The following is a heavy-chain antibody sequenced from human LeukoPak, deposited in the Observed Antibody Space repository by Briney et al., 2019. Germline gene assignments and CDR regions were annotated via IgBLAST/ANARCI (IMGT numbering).Heavy chain of an antibody. D-gene: IGHD1-14*01. CDR1: GFTFDDYP. J-gene: IGHJ4*02. Sequence: GGSLRLSCAASGFTFDDYPMHWVRQGPGKGLEWVSLISWDAGSTYYADSVKGRFTISRDNSKNSLYLQMNSLRTEDTALYYCAKDGKNHFDYWGQGTLVTVSS. CDR2: ISWDAGST. CDR3: AKDGKNHFDY. V-gene: IGHV3-43*01.